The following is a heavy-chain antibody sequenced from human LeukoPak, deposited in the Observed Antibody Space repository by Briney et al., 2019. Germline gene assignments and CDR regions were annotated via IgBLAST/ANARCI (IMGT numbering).Heavy chain of an antibody. CDR2: IHTSGST. Sequence: SETLSLTCTVSGGSFSNYYWSWIRQPAGKGLEWIGRIHTSGSTNYNPSVKSRVTMSVDTSNNQFSLKLTSVTAADTAVYYCARQPPQYYGMDVWGQGTTVTVSS. CDR3: ARQPPQYYGMDV. V-gene: IGHV4-4*07. D-gene: IGHD1-14*01. CDR1: GGSFSNYY. J-gene: IGHJ6*02.